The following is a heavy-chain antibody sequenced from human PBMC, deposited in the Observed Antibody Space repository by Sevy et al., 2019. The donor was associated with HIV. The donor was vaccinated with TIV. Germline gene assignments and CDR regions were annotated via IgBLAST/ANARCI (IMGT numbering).Heavy chain of an antibody. V-gene: IGHV3-30-3*01. CDR1: GFTFSSYA. CDR3: AREKGYDFDYYYGMDV. J-gene: IGHJ6*02. D-gene: IGHD5-12*01. Sequence: GGSLTLSCAASGFTFSSYAMHWVRQTPGKGLEWVAVISYDGSNKYYADSVKGRFTISRDNSKNTLYLQMNSLRAEDTAVYYCAREKGYDFDYYYGMDVWGQGTTVTVSS. CDR2: ISYDGSNK.